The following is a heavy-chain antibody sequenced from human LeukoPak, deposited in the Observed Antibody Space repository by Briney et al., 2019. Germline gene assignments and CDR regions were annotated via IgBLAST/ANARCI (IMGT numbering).Heavy chain of an antibody. Sequence: PGGSLRLSCAASGFTFSSYSMNWVRQAPGKWLEWVSSISSSSSYIYYADSVKGRFTISRDNAKNSLYLQMNSLRAEDTAVYYCARVLGPAGALTGYYYYYYGMDVWGQGTTVTVSS. J-gene: IGHJ6*02. CDR2: ISSSSSYI. D-gene: IGHD3-9*01. V-gene: IGHV3-21*01. CDR1: GFTFSSYS. CDR3: ARVLGPAGALTGYYYYYYGMDV.